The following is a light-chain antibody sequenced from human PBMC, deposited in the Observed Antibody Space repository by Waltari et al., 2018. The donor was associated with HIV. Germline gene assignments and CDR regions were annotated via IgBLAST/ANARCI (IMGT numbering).Light chain of an antibody. Sequence: QSALTQPASVSGSPGQSITISCTGTSSDVGGYNYVSWYQQHPGKAPKLMSYDVSNRPSGVANRFSGSKSDNTASLTISGLQAEDEADYYCSSHTRRSTLVFGGGTKLTVL. J-gene: IGLJ2*01. CDR3: SSHTRRSTLV. CDR2: DVS. CDR1: SSDVGGYNY. V-gene: IGLV2-14*03.